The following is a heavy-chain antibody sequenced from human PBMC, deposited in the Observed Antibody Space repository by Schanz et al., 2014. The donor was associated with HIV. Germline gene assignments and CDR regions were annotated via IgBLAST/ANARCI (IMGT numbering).Heavy chain of an antibody. D-gene: IGHD5-18*01. V-gene: IGHV3-23*01. CDR2: ISGGGRDK. CDR1: GFTFNNYA. CDR3: AKDRNGYNQPIES. Sequence: EVQLLESGGGLVQPGGSLRLSCAASGFTFNNYAMNWVRQAPGKGLEYVATISGGGRDKYYADSVRGRVTISRDNPKNTLYLQIDSLRVEATAMYYCAKDRNGYNQPIESWGHGTLVSVSS. J-gene: IGHJ5*01.